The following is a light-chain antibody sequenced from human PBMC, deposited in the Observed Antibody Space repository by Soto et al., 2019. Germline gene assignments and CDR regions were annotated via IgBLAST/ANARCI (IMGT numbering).Light chain of an antibody. Sequence: IVMTQSPATLSVSPGERATLSCRASQSVRINLDWYQQKPGQAPRLLIYGASTRATGIPARFSGSGSGTEFTLTISSLQSEDFAIYYCQQYNYWPPWTFGQGTKVEIK. V-gene: IGKV3-15*01. CDR2: GAS. J-gene: IGKJ1*01. CDR3: QQYNYWPPWT. CDR1: QSVRIN.